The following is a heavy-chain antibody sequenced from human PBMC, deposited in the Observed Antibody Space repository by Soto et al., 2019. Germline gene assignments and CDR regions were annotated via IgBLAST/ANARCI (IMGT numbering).Heavy chain of an antibody. Sequence: ASVKVSCKVSGYTLTELSMHWVRKAPGKGLEWMGGFDPEDGETIYAQKFQGRVTTTEDTSTDTAYMELSSLRSEDTAVYYCATLIQLWLKDDYWGQGTLVTVSS. CDR2: FDPEDGET. CDR1: GYTLTELS. V-gene: IGHV1-24*01. CDR3: ATLIQLWLKDDY. J-gene: IGHJ4*02. D-gene: IGHD5-18*01.